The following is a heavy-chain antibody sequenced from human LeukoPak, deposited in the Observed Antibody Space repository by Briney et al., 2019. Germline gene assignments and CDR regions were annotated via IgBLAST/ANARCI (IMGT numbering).Heavy chain of an antibody. CDR1: GGTFSSYA. CDR3: ASGVGATIGYFDY. D-gene: IGHD1-26*01. J-gene: IGHJ4*02. CDR2: IIPILGIA. Sequence: SVKVSCKASGGTFSSYAISWVRQAPGQGLEWMGRIIPILGIANYARKFQGRVTITADKSTSTAYMELSSLRSEDTAVYYCASGVGATIGYFDYWGQGTLVTVSS. V-gene: IGHV1-69*04.